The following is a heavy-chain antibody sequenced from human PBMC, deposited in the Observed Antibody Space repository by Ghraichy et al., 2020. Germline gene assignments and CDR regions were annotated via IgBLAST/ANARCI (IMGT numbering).Heavy chain of an antibody. Sequence: GESLNISCSASGFTFSSYDMHWVRQAPGKGLEYVSAISSDSNGANTYYADSMKCRFTISRDSSKITVSIQRSSLRTDDTALYYCVRSGVAVAGVDCWGQGNLVIGSA. CDR2: ISSDSNGANT. V-gene: IGHV3-64*05. CDR3: VRSGVAVAGVDC. J-gene: IGHJ4*02. D-gene: IGHD6-19*01. CDR1: GFTFSSYD.